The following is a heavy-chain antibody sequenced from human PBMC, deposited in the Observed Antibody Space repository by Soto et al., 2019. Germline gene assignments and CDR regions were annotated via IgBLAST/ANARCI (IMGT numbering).Heavy chain of an antibody. J-gene: IGHJ4*02. V-gene: IGHV3-73*01. CDR1: GFTFSGSA. CDR3: SRLVGATSSFDY. CDR2: IRSKANSYAT. D-gene: IGHD1-26*01. Sequence: GGSLRLSCAASGFTFSGSAMHWVRQVSGKGLEWVGRIRSKANSYATAYAASVKGRFTISRDDSKNTAYLQMNSLKTEDTAVYYCSRLVGATSSFDYWGQGTLVTVSS.